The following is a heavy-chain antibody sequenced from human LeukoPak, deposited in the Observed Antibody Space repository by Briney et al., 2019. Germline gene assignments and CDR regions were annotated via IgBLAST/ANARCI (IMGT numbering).Heavy chain of an antibody. J-gene: IGHJ4*02. CDR1: GFTFSSYW. CDR3: AKFLAIASVGAPNFDY. CDR2: IGTDASST. D-gene: IGHD1-26*01. Sequence: PGGSLRLSCAGSGFTFSSYWMHWVRQAPGKGLVWVSRIGTDASSTTYADSVKGRFTISRDNSKNTLYLQMNSLRAEDTAVYYCAKFLAIASVGAPNFDYWGQGTLVTVSS. V-gene: IGHV3-74*01.